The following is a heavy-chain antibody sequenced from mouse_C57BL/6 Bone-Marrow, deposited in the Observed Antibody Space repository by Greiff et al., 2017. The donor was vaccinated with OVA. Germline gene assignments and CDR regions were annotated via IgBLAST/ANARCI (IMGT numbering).Heavy chain of an antibody. V-gene: IGHV1-9*01. D-gene: IGHD1-1*01. CDR3: ARGGITTVVDSYAMDY. J-gene: IGHJ4*01. CDR2: ILPGSGST. CDR1: GYTFTGYW. Sequence: QVQLQQSGAELMKPGASVKLSCKATGYTFTGYWIEWVKQRPGHGLEWIGEILPGSGSTNYNEKFKGKATFTADTSSNTAYMQLSSLTTEDSAVYYCARGGITTVVDSYAMDYWGQGTSVTVSS.